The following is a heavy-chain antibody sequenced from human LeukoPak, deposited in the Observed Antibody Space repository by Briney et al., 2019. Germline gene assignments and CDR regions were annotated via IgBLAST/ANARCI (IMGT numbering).Heavy chain of an antibody. V-gene: IGHV4-34*01. CDR3: TRMTTGHDY. CDR2: INHSGYT. CDR1: GVSFDYYY. J-gene: IGHJ4*02. Sequence: PSETLSLTCAVSGVSFDYYYWSWVRQPPGKELEWIGEINHSGYTNNSPSLKSRVTLSIDTSRKQFSLNLRSVTVADAGIYYCTRMTTGHDYWGQGTLVTVSS. D-gene: IGHD4-17*01.